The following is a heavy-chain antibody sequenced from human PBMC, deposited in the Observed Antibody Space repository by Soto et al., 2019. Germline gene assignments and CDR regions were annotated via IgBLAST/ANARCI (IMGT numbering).Heavy chain of an antibody. CDR2: ISASGGST. CDR1: GFTFSSYA. D-gene: IGHD3-3*01. J-gene: IGHJ4*02. CDR3: AKDPGSGFWSDDT. Sequence: GGSLRLSCAASGFTFSSYAMSWVRQAPGKGLEWVSAISASGGSTYYADSVKGRFAISRDNSKNTLYLQMDGLRADDTAVYYCAKDPGSGFWSDDTRGQGTLVTVSS. V-gene: IGHV3-23*01.